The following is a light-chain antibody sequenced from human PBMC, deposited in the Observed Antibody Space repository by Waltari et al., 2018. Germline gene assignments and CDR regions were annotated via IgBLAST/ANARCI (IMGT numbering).Light chain of an antibody. Sequence: EIVMTQSPAPLSVSPGERATLSCRASQSIGTSLAWFQQKPGQAPRLLIYHASTRATGIPARLSGSGSGTEFTLTIGSLQSEDFAVYYCQQYYDWRSFGQGTKLEIK. CDR3: QQYYDWRS. V-gene: IGKV3-15*01. J-gene: IGKJ2*01. CDR2: HAS. CDR1: QSIGTS.